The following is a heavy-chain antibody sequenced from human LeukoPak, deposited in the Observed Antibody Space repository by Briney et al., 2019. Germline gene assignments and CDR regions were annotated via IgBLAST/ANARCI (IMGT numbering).Heavy chain of an antibody. CDR2: IYYSGST. CDR1: GGSISSYY. CDR3: ARVRAAAGTLAWFDP. J-gene: IGHJ5*02. V-gene: IGHV4-59*08. D-gene: IGHD6-13*01. Sequence: PSETLSLTCTVSGGSISSYYWSWIRQPPGKGLEWIGYIYYSGSTNYNPSLKSRVTISVDTSKNQFSLKLSSVTAADTAVYYCARVRAAAGTLAWFDPWGQGTLVTVSS.